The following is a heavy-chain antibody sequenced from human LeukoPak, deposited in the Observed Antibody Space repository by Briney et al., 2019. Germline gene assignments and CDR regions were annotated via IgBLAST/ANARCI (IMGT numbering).Heavy chain of an antibody. Sequence: GASVKVSCKASGYTFTSYGISWVRQAPGQGLEWMGWISAYNGNTNYAQKLQGRVTMTTDTSTSTAYMELRSLRSDDTAVYYCARVRYDFWSGLYYYYYMDVWGKGTTVTVSS. V-gene: IGHV1-18*01. CDR3: ARVRYDFWSGLYYYYYMDV. CDR1: GYTFTSYG. D-gene: IGHD3-3*01. CDR2: ISAYNGNT. J-gene: IGHJ6*03.